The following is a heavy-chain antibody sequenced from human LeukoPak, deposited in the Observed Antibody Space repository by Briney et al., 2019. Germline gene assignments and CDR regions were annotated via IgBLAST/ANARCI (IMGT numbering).Heavy chain of an antibody. CDR3: AKGTGDMGYYFDR. V-gene: IGHV3-23*01. CDR2: IRVNDET. J-gene: IGHJ4*02. Sequence: GGSLRLSCTASGFTFSNYAMNWVRQAPGKGLEWVSGIRVNDETYYADSVKGRFTISRDNSENTLYLQMGGLRAEDTAVYYCAKGTGDMGYYFDRWGQGTLVTVSS. D-gene: IGHD7-27*01. CDR1: GFTFSNYA.